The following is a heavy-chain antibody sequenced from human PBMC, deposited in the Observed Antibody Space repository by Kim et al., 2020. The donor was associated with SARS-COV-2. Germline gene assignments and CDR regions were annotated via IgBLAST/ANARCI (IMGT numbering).Heavy chain of an antibody. Sequence: STNYNPSLQSRVTISVDTSKNQFSLKLSSVTAADTAVYYCARGRRGITMNWGQGTLVTVSS. D-gene: IGHD3-22*01. CDR3: ARGRRGITMN. V-gene: IGHV4-34*01. J-gene: IGHJ4*02. CDR2: ST.